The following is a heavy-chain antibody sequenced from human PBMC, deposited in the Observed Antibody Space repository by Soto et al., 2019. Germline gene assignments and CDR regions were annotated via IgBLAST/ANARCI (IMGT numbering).Heavy chain of an antibody. CDR2: ISAYNGNT. D-gene: IGHD6-13*01. CDR1: GYTFTSYG. J-gene: IGHJ4*02. CDR3: ARDNLGCLGIIAAAGNADFDY. Sequence: TSVKVSCKASGYTFTSYGISWVRQAHGQGLEWMGWISAYNGNTNYAQKLQGRVPMTTDPSTSTAYMELRSLRSDDTAVYYCARDNLGCLGIIAAAGNADFDYWGQGTLVTVSS. V-gene: IGHV1-18*01.